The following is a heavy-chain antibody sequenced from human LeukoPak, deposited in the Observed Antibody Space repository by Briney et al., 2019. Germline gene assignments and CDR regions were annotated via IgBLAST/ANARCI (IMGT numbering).Heavy chain of an antibody. CDR2: IYHSGST. J-gene: IGHJ3*02. D-gene: IGHD3-22*01. CDR1: GGSISSSNW. V-gene: IGHV4-4*02. Sequence: PSGTLSLTCAVSGGSISSSNWWSWVRQPPGKGLEWIGEIYHSGSTNYNPSLKSRVTISVDKSKNQFSLKLSSVTAADTAVYYCARLELYYYDSSGYSGVNAFDIWGQGTMVTVSS. CDR3: ARLELYYYDSSGYSGVNAFDI.